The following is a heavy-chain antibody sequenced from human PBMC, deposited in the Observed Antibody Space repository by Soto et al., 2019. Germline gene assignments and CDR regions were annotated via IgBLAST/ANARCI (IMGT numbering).Heavy chain of an antibody. CDR2: IYYSGST. V-gene: IGHV4-39*01. Sequence: PSETLSLTCTVSGGSITSSYYWGWIRQPPGKGLEWIGSIYYSGSTYYNPSLKSRVTISVDTSKNQFSLRLSSVTAADTAVYYCATIPATTILTDYWCQGTLVNVSS. D-gene: IGHD2-2*02. CDR3: ATIPATTILTDY. CDR1: GGSITSSYY. J-gene: IGHJ4*02.